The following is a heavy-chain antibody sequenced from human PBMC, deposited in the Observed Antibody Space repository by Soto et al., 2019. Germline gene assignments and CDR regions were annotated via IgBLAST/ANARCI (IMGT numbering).Heavy chain of an antibody. Sequence: GGSLRLSCAASGFTFSSYGMHWVRQAPGKGLEWVAVIWYDGSNKYYADSVKGRFTISRDNSKNTLYLQMNSLRAEDTAVYYCARAGSSWFSDAFDIWGQGTMVTVSS. CDR3: ARAGSSWFSDAFDI. J-gene: IGHJ3*02. CDR2: IWYDGSNK. V-gene: IGHV3-33*01. CDR1: GFTFSSYG. D-gene: IGHD6-13*01.